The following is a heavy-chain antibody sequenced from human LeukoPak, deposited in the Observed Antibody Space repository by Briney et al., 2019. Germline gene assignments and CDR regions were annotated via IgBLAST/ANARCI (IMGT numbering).Heavy chain of an antibody. CDR3: ARGDLPYGDFSS. CDR2: ISYDGSNK. J-gene: IGHJ4*02. Sequence: GGSLRLSCAASGFTFSSYAMHWVRQAPGKGLEWVAVISYDGSNKYYADSVKGRFTISRDNSKNTLYLQMNSLRAEDTAVYYCARGDLPYGDFSSWGQGTLVTVSS. D-gene: IGHD4-17*01. CDR1: GFTFSSYA. V-gene: IGHV3-30-3*01.